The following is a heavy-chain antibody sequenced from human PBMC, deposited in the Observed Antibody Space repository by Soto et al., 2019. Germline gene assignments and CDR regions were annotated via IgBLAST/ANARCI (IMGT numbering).Heavy chain of an antibody. CDR3: ARGSDGIEVAGAEYGMDV. CDR2: MNPNSGNT. Sequence: ASVEVSCKASGYTFTSYDINWVRQATGQGLEWMGWMNPNSGNTGYAQKFQGRVTMTRNTSISTAYMELSSLRSEDTAVYYCARGSDGIEVAGAEYGMDVWGQGTTVTVSS. D-gene: IGHD6-19*01. V-gene: IGHV1-8*01. J-gene: IGHJ6*02. CDR1: GYTFTSYD.